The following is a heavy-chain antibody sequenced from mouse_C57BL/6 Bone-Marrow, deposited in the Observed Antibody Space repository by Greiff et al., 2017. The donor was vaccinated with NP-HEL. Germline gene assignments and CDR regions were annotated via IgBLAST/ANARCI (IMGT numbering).Heavy chain of an antibody. CDR1: GYTFTSYW. D-gene: IGHD1-1*01. CDR2: IYPGNSDT. V-gene: IGHV1-5*01. J-gene: IGHJ3*01. Sequence: VQLQQSGTVLARPGASVKMSCKTSGYTFTSYWMHWVKQRPGQGLEWIGAIYPGNSDTSYNQKFKGKAKLTAVTSASTAYMELSSLTNEDSAVYYCTREGVVGEAWFAYWGQGTLVTVSA. CDR3: TREGVVGEAWFAY.